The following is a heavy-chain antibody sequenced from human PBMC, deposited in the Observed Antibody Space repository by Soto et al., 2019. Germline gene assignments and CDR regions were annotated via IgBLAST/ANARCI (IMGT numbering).Heavy chain of an antibody. CDR2: MSFDGSNK. V-gene: IGHV3-33*08. D-gene: IGHD6-6*01. CDR3: ARVTRYSSSSGYYYGMDV. Sequence: GGSLRLSCAASGFTFRSYGMHWVRQAPGKGLEWVALMSFDGSNKYYADSVKGRFTISRDNSKNTLYLQMNSLRAEDTAVYYCARVTRYSSSSGYYYGMDVWGQGTTVTVSS. J-gene: IGHJ6*02. CDR1: GFTFRSYG.